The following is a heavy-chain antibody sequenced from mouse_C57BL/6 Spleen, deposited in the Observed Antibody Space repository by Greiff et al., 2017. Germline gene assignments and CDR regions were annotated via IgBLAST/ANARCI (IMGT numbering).Heavy chain of an antibody. CDR2: ISSGSSTI. Sequence: DVMLVESGGGLVKPGGSLKLSCAASGFTFSDYGMHWVRQAPEQGLEWVAYISSGSSTIYYAATVKGRFTISRDNAKNTLFLQMTRLRSEDTAMYYCARGYDGASYAMDYWGQGTSVTVSS. D-gene: IGHD2-14*01. CDR1: GFTFSDYG. J-gene: IGHJ4*01. V-gene: IGHV5-17*01. CDR3: ARGYDGASYAMDY.